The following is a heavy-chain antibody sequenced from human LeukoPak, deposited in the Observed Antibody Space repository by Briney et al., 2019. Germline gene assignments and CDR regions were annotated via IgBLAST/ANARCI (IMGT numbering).Heavy chain of an antibody. J-gene: IGHJ4*02. CDR2: IIPILGIA. D-gene: IGHD7-27*01. Sequence: ASVKVSCKASGGTFSSYAISWVRQAPGQGLEWMGRIIPILGIANYAQKFQGRVTITADKSTSTAYMELSSLRSEDTAVYYCARDWGPSLYYFDYWGQGTLVTVSS. CDR1: GGTFSSYA. CDR3: ARDWGPSLYYFDY. V-gene: IGHV1-69*04.